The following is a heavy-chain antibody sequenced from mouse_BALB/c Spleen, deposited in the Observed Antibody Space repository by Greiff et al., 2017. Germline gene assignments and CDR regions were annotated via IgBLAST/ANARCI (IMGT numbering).Heavy chain of an antibody. D-gene: IGHD2-14*01. Sequence: QVQLQQSGAELMKPGASVKISCKATGYTFSSYWIEWVKQRPGHGLEWIGEILPGSGSTNYNEKFKGKATFTADTSSNTAYMQLSSLTSEDSAVYYCARRYEDYAMDYWGQGTSVTVSS. CDR2: ILPGSGST. V-gene: IGHV1-9*01. CDR1: GYTFSSYW. CDR3: ARRYEDYAMDY. J-gene: IGHJ4*01.